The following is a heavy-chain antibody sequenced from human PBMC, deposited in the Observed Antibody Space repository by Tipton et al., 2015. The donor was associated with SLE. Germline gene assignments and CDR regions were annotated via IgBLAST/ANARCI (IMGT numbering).Heavy chain of an antibody. J-gene: IGHJ6*03. CDR1: GGSFSGYY. CDR3: ARGQGPYYYYYYMDV. CDR2: INHSGSA. Sequence: TLSLTCAVYGGSFSGYYWSWIRQPPGKGLEWIAEINHSGSANYNPSLKSRVTISVDTSKNQFSLKLSSVTAADTAVYYCARGQGPYYYYYYMDVWGKGTTVTVSS. V-gene: IGHV4-34*01.